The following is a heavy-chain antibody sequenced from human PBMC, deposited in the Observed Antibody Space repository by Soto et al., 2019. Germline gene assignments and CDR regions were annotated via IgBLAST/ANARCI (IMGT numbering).Heavy chain of an antibody. Sequence: GGSLRLSCVASGFTFGAFAMTWVRQAPGKGLEWVSAIYSGGKLYYADSVKGRFTISTDNSENTVHLHMNSLRPEDTATYYCARTRGQITIFDYWGPGTLVTVSS. CDR3: ARTRGQITIFDY. CDR1: GFTFGAFA. J-gene: IGHJ4*02. D-gene: IGHD3-3*01. CDR2: IYSGGKL. V-gene: IGHV3-23*05.